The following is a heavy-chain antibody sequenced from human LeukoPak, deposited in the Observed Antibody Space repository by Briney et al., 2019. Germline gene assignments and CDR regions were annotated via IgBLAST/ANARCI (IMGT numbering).Heavy chain of an antibody. D-gene: IGHD6-6*01. CDR3: ARDVAARQNWFDP. V-gene: IGHV3-21*01. CDR1: GFTFSSYS. Sequence: GGTLRLSCAASGFTFSSYSMNWVRQAPGKGLEWVSSISSSSSYIYYADSVKGRFTISRDNAKNSLYLQMNSLRAEDTAVYYCARDVAARQNWFDPWGQGTLVTVSS. J-gene: IGHJ5*02. CDR2: ISSSSSYI.